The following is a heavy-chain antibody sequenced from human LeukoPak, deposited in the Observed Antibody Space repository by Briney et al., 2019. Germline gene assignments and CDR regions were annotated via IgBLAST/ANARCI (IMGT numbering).Heavy chain of an antibody. V-gene: IGHV4-39*01. CDR3: ARRRYYYDSSYNWYFDL. CDR1: GGSISRSRDY. D-gene: IGHD3-22*01. CDR2: IYYSGST. Sequence: PSETLSLTCTVSGGSISRSRDYWGWIRQPPGKGLEWIGSIYYSGSTYYNPSLKSRVTISVDTSKNQFSLKLSSVTAADTAVYYCARRRYYYDSSYNWYFDLWGRGTLVTVSS. J-gene: IGHJ2*01.